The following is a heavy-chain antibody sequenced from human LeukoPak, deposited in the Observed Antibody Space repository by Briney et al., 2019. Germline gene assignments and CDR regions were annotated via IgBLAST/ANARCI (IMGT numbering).Heavy chain of an antibody. Sequence: PSGTLSLTCAVSGGSISSSNWWSWVRQPPGKGLEWVSSINSSSGFIYYADSVKGRFTISRDNAKNSLYLQMNSLRAEDTAVYYCARGGGSGRYGLPFDHWGQGTLVTVSS. V-gene: IGHV3-21*01. J-gene: IGHJ4*02. D-gene: IGHD6-13*01. CDR1: GGSISSSN. CDR2: INSSSGFI. CDR3: ARGGGSGRYGLPFDH.